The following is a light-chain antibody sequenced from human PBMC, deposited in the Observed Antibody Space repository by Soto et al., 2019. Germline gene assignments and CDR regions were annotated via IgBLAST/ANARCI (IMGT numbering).Light chain of an antibody. Sequence: QAVVTQPPSVSGAPGQRVTISCTGSRSNIGAGYDVQWYQQLPGTAPKLLIYDDNNRPSGVPDRFSGSKSGTSASLAITGLQAEDEADYHCQSHDSGLSGYVFGTGTKVTVL. CDR2: DDN. V-gene: IGLV1-40*01. CDR3: QSHDSGLSGYV. J-gene: IGLJ1*01. CDR1: RSNIGAGYD.